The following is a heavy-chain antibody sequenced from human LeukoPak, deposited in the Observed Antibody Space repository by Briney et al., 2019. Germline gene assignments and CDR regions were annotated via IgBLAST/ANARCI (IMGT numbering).Heavy chain of an antibody. V-gene: IGHV1-2*02. CDR1: GYTFTNHG. D-gene: IGHD4-17*01. Sequence: ASVKVSCKASGYTFTNHGISWVRQAPGQGLEWMGWINPNSGGTNYAQNFQGRVTMTRDTSISTAYMELSRLRSDDTAVYYCARDAEMTTVTRGAFDIWGQGTMVTVSS. J-gene: IGHJ3*02. CDR2: INPNSGGT. CDR3: ARDAEMTTVTRGAFDI.